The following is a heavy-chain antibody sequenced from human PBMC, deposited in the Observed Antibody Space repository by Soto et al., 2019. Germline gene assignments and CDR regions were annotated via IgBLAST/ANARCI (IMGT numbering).Heavy chain of an antibody. CDR3: ARGYSSGWYKDY. CDR2: ISGSGGST. D-gene: IGHD6-19*01. V-gene: IGHV3-23*01. Sequence: EVQLLESGGGLVQPGGSLRLSCAASGFTFSSYAMSWVRQAPGKGLEWVSAISGSGGSTYYAQKFQGRVTMTRDTSTSTVYMELSSLRSEDTAVYYCARGYSSGWYKDYWGQGTLVTVSS. CDR1: GFTFSSYA. J-gene: IGHJ4*02.